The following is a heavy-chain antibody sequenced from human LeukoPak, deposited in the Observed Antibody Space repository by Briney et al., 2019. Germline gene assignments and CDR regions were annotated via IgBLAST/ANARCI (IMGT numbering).Heavy chain of an antibody. J-gene: IGHJ6*03. CDR1: GFTFSSYA. V-gene: IGHV3-30*01. CDR3: ARDPNFDWLFYMDV. CDR2: IPYDGSNK. Sequence: GGSLRLSCAASGFTFSSYAMHWVRQAPGKGLEWVAVIPYDGSNKYYADSVKGRFTISRDNSKNTLYLQMNSLRAEDTAVYYCARDPNFDWLFYMDVWGKGTTVTVSS. D-gene: IGHD3-9*01.